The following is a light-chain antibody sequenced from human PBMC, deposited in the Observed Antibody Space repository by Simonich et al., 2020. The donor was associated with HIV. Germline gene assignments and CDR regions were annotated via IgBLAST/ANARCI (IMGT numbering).Light chain of an antibody. Sequence: DIVMTQSPDSLAVSLGERATINCKSSQSVLYSSNNKNYLSWYQQKPGQPPKLLIYCASTRESGVPDRFSGSGSGTDFTLTISSLQPDDFATYYCQQFNSFPLTFGQGTRLDIK. CDR1: QSVLYSSNNKNY. CDR2: CAS. V-gene: IGKV4-1*01. J-gene: IGKJ5*01. CDR3: QQFNSFPLT.